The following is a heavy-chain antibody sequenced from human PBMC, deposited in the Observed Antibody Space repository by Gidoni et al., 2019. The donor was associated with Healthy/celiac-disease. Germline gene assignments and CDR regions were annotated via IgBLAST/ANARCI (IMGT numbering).Heavy chain of an antibody. V-gene: IGHV4-39*07. CDR2: IYYSGST. Sequence: QLQLQESGPGLVKPSETLSLTCTVPGGSISSSSYYWGWIRQPPGKGLEWIGSIYYSGSTYYNPPLKSRVTISVDTSKNQFSLKLSSVTAADTAVYYCARDSGLWFGELRALDYWGQGTLVTVSS. CDR1: GGSISSSSYY. D-gene: IGHD3-10*01. CDR3: ARDSGLWFGELRALDY. J-gene: IGHJ4*02.